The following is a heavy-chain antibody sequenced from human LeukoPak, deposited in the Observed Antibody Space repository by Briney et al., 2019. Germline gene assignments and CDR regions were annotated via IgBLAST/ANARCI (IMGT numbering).Heavy chain of an antibody. D-gene: IGHD1-26*01. Sequence: GASVKVSFKASGYTFTGYYMHWVRQAPGQGLEWMGWINPNSGGTNYAQKFQGRVTMTRDTSISTAYMELSRLRSDDTAVYYCAREDPSGYYYYYGMDVWGQGTTVTVSS. CDR2: INPNSGGT. CDR3: AREDPSGYYYYYGMDV. V-gene: IGHV1-2*02. CDR1: GYTFTGYY. J-gene: IGHJ6*02.